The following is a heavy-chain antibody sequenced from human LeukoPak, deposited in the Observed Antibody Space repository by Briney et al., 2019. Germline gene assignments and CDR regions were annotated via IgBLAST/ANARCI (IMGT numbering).Heavy chain of an antibody. V-gene: IGHV1-46*01. Sequence: ASVKVSCEASGYTFINYYTHWVRQAPGQGLEWMGVINPSDGSTSYAQKFQGRATMTRDTSTATVYMELSSLRSEDAAVYYCASTSVPSYLMGLDYWGQGTLVTVSS. CDR1: GYTFINYY. CDR2: INPSDGST. D-gene: IGHD1-26*01. J-gene: IGHJ4*02. CDR3: ASTSVPSYLMGLDY.